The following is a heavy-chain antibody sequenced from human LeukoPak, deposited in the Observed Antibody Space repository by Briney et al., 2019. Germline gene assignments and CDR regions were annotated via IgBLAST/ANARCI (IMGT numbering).Heavy chain of an antibody. D-gene: IGHD2-2*02. CDR3: ASGANCSSTSCYTLHYYYYYMDV. Sequence: ASVKVSCKASGGTFSSYAISWVRQAPGQGLEWMGGIIPIFGTANYAQKFQGRVTITTDESTSTAYMELSSLRSEDTAVYYCASGANCSSTSCYTLHYYYYYMDVWGNGTTVTVSS. V-gene: IGHV1-69*05. CDR2: IIPIFGTA. J-gene: IGHJ6*03. CDR1: GGTFSSYA.